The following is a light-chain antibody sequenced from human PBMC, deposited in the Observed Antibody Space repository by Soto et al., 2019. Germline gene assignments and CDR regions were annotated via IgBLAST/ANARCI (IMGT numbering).Light chain of an antibody. CDR1: SSDVGGFNY. CDR3: CSFTTSSTLV. Sequence: QSALTQPASVSGSPGQSITISCTGTSSDVGGFNYVSWYQHHPGKAPKLVIYEVTNRPSGVSNRFSASKSGNAASLTISGLQAEDEADYFCCSFTTSSTLVFGTGTKLTVL. CDR2: EVT. J-gene: IGLJ1*01. V-gene: IGLV2-14*01.